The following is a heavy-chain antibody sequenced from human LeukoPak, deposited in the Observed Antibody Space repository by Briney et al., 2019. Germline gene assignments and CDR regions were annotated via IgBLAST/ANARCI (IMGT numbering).Heavy chain of an antibody. D-gene: IGHD2-15*01. CDR2: IYHSGTT. CDR1: GVSISSFY. Sequence: SETLSLTCTVSGVSISSFYWSWIRQPPGKGLEWIGYIYHSGTTYYNPSLKSRVTISVDTSKNQFSLKLSSVTAADTAEYYCARVLASDSDYYYYGMDVWGQGTTVTVSS. J-gene: IGHJ6*02. V-gene: IGHV4-59*01. CDR3: ARVLASDSDYYYYGMDV.